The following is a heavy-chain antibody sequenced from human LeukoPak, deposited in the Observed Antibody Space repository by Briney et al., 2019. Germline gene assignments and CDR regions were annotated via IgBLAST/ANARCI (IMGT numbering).Heavy chain of an antibody. CDR2: ISAYNGNT. CDR3: ATGSYYNPLDY. D-gene: IGHD3-10*01. CDR1: GYTFTSYG. V-gene: IGHV1-18*01. Sequence: ASVKVSCKASGYTFTSYGISWVRQATGQGLEWMGWISAYNGNTNYAQKVHGRVTMTTDTSTSTAYMELRSLRSDDTAVYYCATGSYYNPLDYWGQGTLVTVSS. J-gene: IGHJ4*02.